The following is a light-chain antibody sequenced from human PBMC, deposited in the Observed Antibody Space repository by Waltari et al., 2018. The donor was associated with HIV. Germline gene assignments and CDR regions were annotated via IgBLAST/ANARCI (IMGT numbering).Light chain of an antibody. V-gene: IGKV1-39*01. CDR2: AAS. CDR1: RRISSN. J-gene: IGKJ1*01. Sequence: DIKMSQSPPPWSASVGDRVTITCRASRRISSNLNWYQQKPEKAPNLLIYAASSLESGVPSRFSGSGSGTEFSLTISSLQYEEFATYHCQQSDSSPGTFGQGTQVEI. CDR3: QQSDSSPGT.